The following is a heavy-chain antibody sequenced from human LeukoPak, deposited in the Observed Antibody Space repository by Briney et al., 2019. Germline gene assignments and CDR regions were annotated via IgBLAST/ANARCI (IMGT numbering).Heavy chain of an antibody. Sequence: ASVKVSCKASGYTFTSYDINWVRQATGQGLEWMGWMNPNSGNTGYAQKFQGRVTMTRNTSISTAYMELSSLRSEDTAVYYWARVIMDPANGDFEVQDYWGQGTLVTVSS. CDR2: MNPNSGNT. D-gene: IGHD4-17*01. V-gene: IGHV1-8*01. J-gene: IGHJ4*02. CDR3: ARVIMDPANGDFEVQDY. CDR1: GYTFTSYD.